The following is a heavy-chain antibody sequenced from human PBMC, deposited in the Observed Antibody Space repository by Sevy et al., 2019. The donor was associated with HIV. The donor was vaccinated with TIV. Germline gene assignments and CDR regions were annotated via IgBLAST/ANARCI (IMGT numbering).Heavy chain of an antibody. Sequence: SETLSLTCTVSGDSMSTYYWNWIRQPPGKGLEWIGYISDSGSTSYSPYLKSRVTISVDTSKNQFSLKLSSMTAADTAVYFCARDLFDHGAFDIWGPGTLVTVSS. CDR1: GDSMSTYY. D-gene: IGHD3-9*01. CDR2: ISDSGST. J-gene: IGHJ3*02. V-gene: IGHV4-59*01. CDR3: ARDLFDHGAFDI.